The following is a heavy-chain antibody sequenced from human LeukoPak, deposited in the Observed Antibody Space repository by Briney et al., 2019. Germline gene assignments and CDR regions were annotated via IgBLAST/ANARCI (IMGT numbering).Heavy chain of an antibody. Sequence: GGSLRLPCAASGFTFSGYAMHWVRQAPGKGLEWVSVISGSGNSIHYADSVKGRFTISRDNSKNTLFLQMNGLRAEDTAVYYCASQIGVADPWYFDYWGQGTLVTVSS. V-gene: IGHV3-23*01. CDR3: ASQIGVADPWYFDY. CDR1: GFTFSGYA. CDR2: ISGSGNSI. D-gene: IGHD6-19*01. J-gene: IGHJ4*02.